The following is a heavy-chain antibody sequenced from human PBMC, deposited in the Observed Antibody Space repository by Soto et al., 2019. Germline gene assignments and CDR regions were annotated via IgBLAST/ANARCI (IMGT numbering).Heavy chain of an antibody. Sequence: QVQVVQSGAEVKRPGSSVNVSCKASGGYFNNRQTLNSYPISWVRQAPGQGLDRMGGIIPLFGTTNYAQRFQGIVTMTADKSTSTTYLELNHVASDDTDVYYCAKSWGGEICYYYYAMDVWGQGTTVTVSS. CDR3: AKSWGGEICYYYYAMDV. J-gene: IGHJ6*02. D-gene: IGHD3-16*01. V-gene: IGHV1-69*06. CDR2: IIPLFGTT. CDR1: GGYFNNRQTLNSYP.